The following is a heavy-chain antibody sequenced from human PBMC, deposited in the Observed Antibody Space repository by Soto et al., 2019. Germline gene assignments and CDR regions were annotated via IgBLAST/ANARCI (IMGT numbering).Heavy chain of an antibody. CDR3: ARTLSSSYHYYYYMDV. V-gene: IGHV3-11*01. D-gene: IGHD6-6*01. CDR1: GFTFSDYY. Sequence: GGSLRLSCAASGFTFSDYYMSWIRQAPGKGLEWVSYISSSGSTIYYADSVKGRFTISRDNAKNSLYLQMNSLRAEDTAVYYCARTLSSSYHYYYYMDVWGKGTTVTVSS. J-gene: IGHJ6*03. CDR2: ISSSGSTI.